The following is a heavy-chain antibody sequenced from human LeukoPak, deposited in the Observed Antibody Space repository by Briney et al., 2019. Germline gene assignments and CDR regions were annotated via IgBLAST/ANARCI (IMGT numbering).Heavy chain of an antibody. CDR1: GFTFSSYG. J-gene: IGHJ6*02. V-gene: IGHV3-33*01. Sequence: GGSLRLSCAASGFTFSSYGMHWVRQAPGKGLEWVAVIWYDGSNKYYADSVKGRFTISRDNSKNTLYLQMNSLRAEDTAVYYCAREEHVDIVATGPYYCYGMDVWGQGTTVTVSS. CDR3: AREEHVDIVATGPYYCYGMDV. D-gene: IGHD5-12*01. CDR2: IWYDGSNK.